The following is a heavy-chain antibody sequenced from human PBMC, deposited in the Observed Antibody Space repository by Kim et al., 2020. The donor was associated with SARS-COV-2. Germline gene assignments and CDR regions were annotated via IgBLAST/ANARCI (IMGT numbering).Heavy chain of an antibody. Sequence: STSTAQKFQGGLTMTRDTSTSTVYMELSSLRSEDTAVYYCARNVDSGYDNWGQGTLVTVSS. CDR2: ST. J-gene: IGHJ4*02. CDR3: ARNVDSGYDN. V-gene: IGHV1-46*01. D-gene: IGHD5-12*01.